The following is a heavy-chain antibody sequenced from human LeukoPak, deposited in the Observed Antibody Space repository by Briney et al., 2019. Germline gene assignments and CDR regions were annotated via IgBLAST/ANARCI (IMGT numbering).Heavy chain of an antibody. CDR1: GFTLNDYY. D-gene: IGHD3-9*01. CDR3: ARRYYYFGY. Sequence: GGSLRLSCEASGFTLNDYYMSWIRQAPGKGLEWIAYISSDGSDTDYADSVRGRFTFSRDNAKKSLYLQMNNLRAEDTAVYYCARRYYYFGYWGQGTQVTVSS. CDR2: ISSDGSDT. V-gene: IGHV3-11*04. J-gene: IGHJ4*02.